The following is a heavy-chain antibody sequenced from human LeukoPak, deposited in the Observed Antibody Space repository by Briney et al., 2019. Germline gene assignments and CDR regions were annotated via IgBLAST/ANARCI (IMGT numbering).Heavy chain of an antibody. CDR2: ISAYNGNT. Sequence: ASVKVSCKASGYTFTSYGISGVGQAPGQGLEWMGWISAYNGNTNYAQKLQGRVTMTTDTSTSTAYMELRSLRSDDTAVYYCARVEFCSGGSCYWASPDYWGQGTLVTVSS. CDR3: ARVEFCSGGSCYWASPDY. CDR1: GYTFTSYG. V-gene: IGHV1-18*01. D-gene: IGHD2-15*01. J-gene: IGHJ4*02.